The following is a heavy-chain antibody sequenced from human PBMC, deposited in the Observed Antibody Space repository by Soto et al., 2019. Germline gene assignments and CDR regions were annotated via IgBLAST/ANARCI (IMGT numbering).Heavy chain of an antibody. Sequence: PSETLSLTCAVYGGSFSSYYWSWIRQPPGKGLEWIGEINHSGATNYNPSLKSRVTISVATSKNQFSLKLSSVTTADTALYYCARTTAVPNTLRSRYFFDYWGQGTRVTVSS. V-gene: IGHV4-34*01. J-gene: IGHJ4*02. CDR1: GGSFSSYY. D-gene: IGHD4-17*01. CDR3: ARTTAVPNTLRSRYFFDY. CDR2: INHSGAT.